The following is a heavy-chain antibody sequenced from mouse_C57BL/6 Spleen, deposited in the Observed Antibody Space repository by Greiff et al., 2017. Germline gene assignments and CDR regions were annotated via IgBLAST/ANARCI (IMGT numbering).Heavy chain of an antibody. V-gene: IGHV1-50*01. J-gene: IGHJ2*01. CDR1: GYTFTSYW. Sequence: VQLQQPGAELVKPGASVKLSCKASGYTFTSYWMQWVKQRPGQGLEWIGEIDPSDSYTNYNQKFKSKATLTVDTSSSTAYMQLSSLTSEDSAVYYCARSPITTVVATDFDYWGQGTTLTVSS. CDR2: IDPSDSYT. D-gene: IGHD1-1*01. CDR3: ARSPITTVVATDFDY.